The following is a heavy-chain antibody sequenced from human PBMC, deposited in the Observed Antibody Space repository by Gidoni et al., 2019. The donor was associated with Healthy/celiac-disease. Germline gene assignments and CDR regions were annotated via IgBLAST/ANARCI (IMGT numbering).Heavy chain of an antibody. CDR2: ISADNGNT. Sequence: QVQLVQSGAEVKKPGASAKVSCTASGYTFTSYGISWVRQAPGQGLEWMGWISADNGNTNYAQKLQGRVTMTTDTSTSTAYMELRSLRSDDTAVYYCARDFMTYYDSSAPTAYWGQGTLVTVSS. CDR1: GYTFTSYG. D-gene: IGHD3-22*01. CDR3: ARDFMTYYDSSAPTAY. J-gene: IGHJ4*02. V-gene: IGHV1-18*01.